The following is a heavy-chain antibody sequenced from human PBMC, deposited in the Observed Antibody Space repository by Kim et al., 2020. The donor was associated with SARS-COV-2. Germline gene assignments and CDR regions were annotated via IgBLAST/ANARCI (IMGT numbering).Heavy chain of an antibody. CDR1: GGSFSGYY. J-gene: IGHJ5*02. CDR2: INHSGST. Sequence: SETLSLTCAVYGGSFSGYYWSWIRQPPGKGLEWIGEINHSGSTNYNPSLKSRVTISVDTSKNQFSLKLSSVTAADTAVYYCARVVRFGLMGGWFDPWGQGTLVTVSS. D-gene: IGHD3-10*01. CDR3: ARVVRFGLMGGWFDP. V-gene: IGHV4-34*01.